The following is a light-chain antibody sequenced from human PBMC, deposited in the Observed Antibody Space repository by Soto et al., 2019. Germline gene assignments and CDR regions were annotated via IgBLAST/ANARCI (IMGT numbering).Light chain of an antibody. CDR1: SSDIGGCNY. V-gene: IGLV2-14*01. J-gene: IGLJ2*01. CDR2: DVT. CDR3: SSCTSSNTHVV. Sequence: QAVVTQPASVSGSPGQSITISCTGTSSDIGGCNYVSWYQQHPGKAPKLMIYDVTNRPSGVSNRFSGSKSGNTASLTISGLQAEDEADYYCSSCTSSNTHVVFGGGTKVTVL.